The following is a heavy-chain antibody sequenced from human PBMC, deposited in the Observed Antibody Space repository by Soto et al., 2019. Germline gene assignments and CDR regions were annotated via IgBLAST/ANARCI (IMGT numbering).Heavy chain of an antibody. Sequence: QVQLVESGGGVVQPGRSLRLSCAASGFTFSSYGMHWVRQAPGKGLEWVAVIWYDGSNKYYADSVKGRFTISRDNSKNTLYLQMNSLRAEDTAVYYCARYLQGYDILTGYYSRGMDVWGQGTTVTVSS. CDR2: IWYDGSNK. CDR1: GFTFSSYG. CDR3: ARYLQGYDILTGYYSRGMDV. V-gene: IGHV3-33*01. J-gene: IGHJ6*02. D-gene: IGHD3-9*01.